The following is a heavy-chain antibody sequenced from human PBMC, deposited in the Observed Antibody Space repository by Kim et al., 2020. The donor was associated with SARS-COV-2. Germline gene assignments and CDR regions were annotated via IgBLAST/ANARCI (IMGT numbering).Heavy chain of an antibody. Sequence: KGRFTNSRDNAKNTLYLQRNSLRAEDTAVYYCAKACGGNSSARLGAVDIWGQGTMVTVSS. J-gene: IGHJ3*02. CDR3: AKACGGNSSARLGAVDI. D-gene: IGHD2-21*02. V-gene: IGHV3-33*06.